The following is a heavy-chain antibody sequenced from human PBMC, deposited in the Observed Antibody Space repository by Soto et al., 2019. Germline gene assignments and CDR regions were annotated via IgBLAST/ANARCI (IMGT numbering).Heavy chain of an antibody. CDR2: ISSSGSTI. CDR3: ARQDEYYYGMDV. CDR1: GFTFSSYE. Sequence: PGGSLRLSCAASGFTFSSYEMNWVRQAPGKGLEWVSYISSSGSTIYYADSVKGRFTISRDNAKNSLYLQMNSLRAEDTAVYYCARQDEYYYGMDVCGQGTTVTVSS. D-gene: IGHD2-15*01. V-gene: IGHV3-48*03. J-gene: IGHJ6*02.